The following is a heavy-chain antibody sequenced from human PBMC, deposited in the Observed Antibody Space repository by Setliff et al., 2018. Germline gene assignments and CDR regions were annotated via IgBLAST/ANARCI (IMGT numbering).Heavy chain of an antibody. V-gene: IGHV4-34*01. CDR1: GGSFTDHF. CDR2: INHSGST. Sequence: SETLSLTCAVYGGSFTDHFWSWIRQPPGKGLEWIGEINHSGSTNYNPSLKSRVSISVDASKNQFSLKLTSVTAADTAVYFCARAPHIWFGELVTFDDAFDIWGQGTVVTVSS. D-gene: IGHD3-10*01. CDR3: ARAPHIWFGELVTFDDAFDI. J-gene: IGHJ3*02.